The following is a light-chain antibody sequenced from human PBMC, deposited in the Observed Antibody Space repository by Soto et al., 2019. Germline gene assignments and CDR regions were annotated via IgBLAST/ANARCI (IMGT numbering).Light chain of an antibody. CDR3: QQYNNWPPWT. V-gene: IGKV3-15*01. J-gene: IGKJ1*01. CDR1: QSVGSN. CDR2: GTS. Sequence: EILMTQSPATLSVSPGERATLSCRASQSVGSNLAWYQQKPGQPPRLLIYGTSTRATGIPARFSGSGSGTEFTLTISSLQSEDFAVYYCQQYNNWPPWTFGQGTKVEI.